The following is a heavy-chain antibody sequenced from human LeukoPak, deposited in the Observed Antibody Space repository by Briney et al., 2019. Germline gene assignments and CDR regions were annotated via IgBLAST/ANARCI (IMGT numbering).Heavy chain of an antibody. J-gene: IGHJ4*02. CDR1: GGSISGYY. CDR2: IYYSGST. Sequence: SETLSLTCTVSGGSISGYYWTWIRQPPGKGLEWIGYIYYSGSTNYNPSLNSRVTISVDTSKNQFSLKLSSVTAADTAVYYCARSKYGEDYFDYWGQGTLVTVSS. V-gene: IGHV4-59*01. CDR3: ARSKYGEDYFDY. D-gene: IGHD3-10*01.